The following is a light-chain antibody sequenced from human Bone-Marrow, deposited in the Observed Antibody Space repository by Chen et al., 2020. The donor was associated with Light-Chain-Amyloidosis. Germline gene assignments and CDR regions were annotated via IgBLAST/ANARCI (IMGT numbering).Light chain of an antibody. Sequence: SYVLTHPSSMSVAPGQKATTACGGNNIGSTSVHWYQQTPGQAPLLVVYDDSDRPSGIPERLSGSNSGNPATLTISRVEDGDEADYYCQVWDRSSDRPVFGGGTKLTVL. CDR1: NIGSTS. CDR2: DDS. J-gene: IGLJ3*02. CDR3: QVWDRSSDRPV. V-gene: IGLV3-21*02.